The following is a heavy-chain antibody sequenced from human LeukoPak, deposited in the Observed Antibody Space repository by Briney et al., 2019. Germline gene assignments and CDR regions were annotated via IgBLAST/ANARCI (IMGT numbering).Heavy chain of an antibody. V-gene: IGHV3-9*01. CDR1: GFTFDDYA. CDR3: AKDKSLGTAFDY. CDR2: ISWNSGST. Sequence: PGRSLRLSCAASGFTFDDYAMHWVRQAPGKGLEWVSGISWNSGSTGYADSVKGRFTISRDNAKNSLYLQMNSLRAEDTALYYCAKDKSLGTAFDYWGQGTLVTVSS. D-gene: IGHD5-18*01. J-gene: IGHJ4*02.